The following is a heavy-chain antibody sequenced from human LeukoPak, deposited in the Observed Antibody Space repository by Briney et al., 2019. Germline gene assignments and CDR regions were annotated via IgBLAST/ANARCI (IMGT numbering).Heavy chain of an antibody. V-gene: IGHV3-48*01. Sequence: GGSLRLSCAASGFTFNTYTMNWVRQAPGKGLEWVSYISGSSGIIDYADSVRGRFTISRDNSKNTLYLQMNSLRAEDTAVYYCARFRGEYHWGQGTLVTVSS. CDR3: ARFRGEYH. D-gene: IGHD3-10*01. CDR2: ISGSSGII. CDR1: GFTFNTYT. J-gene: IGHJ5*02.